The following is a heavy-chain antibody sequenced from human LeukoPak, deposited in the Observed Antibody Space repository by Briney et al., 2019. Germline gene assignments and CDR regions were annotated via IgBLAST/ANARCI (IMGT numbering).Heavy chain of an antibody. CDR2: ISSNGGST. J-gene: IGHJ4*02. V-gene: IGHV3-64D*06. CDR3: VKVSRYCSGGSCYDYFDY. CDR1: GFTFSSYA. Sequence: GGSLRLSCSASGFTFSSYAMHWVRQPPGKGLEYVSAISSNGGSTYYADSVKGRFTISRDNSKNTLYLQMSSLRAEDTAVYYCVKVSRYCSGGSCYDYFDYWGQGTLVTVSS. D-gene: IGHD2-15*01.